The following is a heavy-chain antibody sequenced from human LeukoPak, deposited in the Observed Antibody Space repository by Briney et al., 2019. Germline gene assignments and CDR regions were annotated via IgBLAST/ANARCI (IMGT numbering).Heavy chain of an antibody. D-gene: IGHD6-25*01. CDR2: IYYSGST. J-gene: IGHJ4*02. CDR3: ARDSATQLFDY. V-gene: IGHV4-59*01. CDR1: GGSISSYY. Sequence: SETLSLTCTVSGGSISSYYWSWIRQPPGKGLEWIGYIYYSGSTNYNPSLKSRATISVDTSKNQFSLKLSSVTAADTAVYYCARDSATQLFDYWSQGTLVTVSS.